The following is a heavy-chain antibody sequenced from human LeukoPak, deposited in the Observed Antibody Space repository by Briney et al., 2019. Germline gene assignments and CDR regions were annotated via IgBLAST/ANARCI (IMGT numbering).Heavy chain of an antibody. CDR1: GYSFARYW. D-gene: IGHD1-26*01. CDR3: ARTRNSVGDYFDY. V-gene: IGHV5-51*01. Sequence: GEPLQISCQGSGYSFARYWIGWVRQMPGRGLGGMGVIYPGDSDTRYSPSFQGQVTMSADQSISTAYPQWSSLTASDTTIYSGARTRNSVGDYFDYWGQAPLVTVSS. CDR2: IYPGDSDT. J-gene: IGHJ4*02.